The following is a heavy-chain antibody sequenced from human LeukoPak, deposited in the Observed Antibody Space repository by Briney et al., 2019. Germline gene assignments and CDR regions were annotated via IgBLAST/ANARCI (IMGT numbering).Heavy chain of an antibody. V-gene: IGHV1-8*01. J-gene: IGHJ4*02. CDR1: GYTLTSYD. CDR2: MNPNSGRT. CDR3: TRETSSRYFDY. Sequence: ASVKVSCKASGYTLTSYDINWVRQATGQGLEWMGWMNPNSGRTGYAQNFQGRITITRNTSISTAYMELSSLRSEDTVVYYCTRETSSRYFDYWGQETLVTVSS.